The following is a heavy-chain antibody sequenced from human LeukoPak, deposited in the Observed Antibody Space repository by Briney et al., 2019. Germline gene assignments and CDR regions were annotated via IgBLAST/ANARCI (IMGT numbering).Heavy chain of an antibody. CDR3: VRGGGSYHDY. V-gene: IGHV3-23*01. J-gene: IGHJ4*02. CDR2: ISAGGENT. D-gene: IGHD2-15*01. CDR1: GFTFTSYA. Sequence: GGSLRLSCAASGFTFTSYAMSWVRQAPGKGLEWVSGISAGGENTDYADSVKGRFTISRENSKNTLYLQMNSLRAEDTAVYYCVRGGGSYHDYWGQGTLVTVSS.